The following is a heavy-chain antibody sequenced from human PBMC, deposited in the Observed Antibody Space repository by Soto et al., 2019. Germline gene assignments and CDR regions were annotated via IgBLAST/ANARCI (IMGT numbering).Heavy chain of an antibody. V-gene: IGHV3-23*01. D-gene: IGHD6-13*01. CDR2: ISGSGGST. CDR1: GFTLSSYA. J-gene: IGHJ5*02. Sequence: GGSLRLSCAASGFTLSSYAMSWVRQAPGKGLEWVSAISGSGGSTYYADSVKGRFTISRDNSKNTLYLQMNSLRAEDTAVYYCAKDKALLVLHWFDPWGQGTLVTVSS. CDR3: AKDKALLVLHWFDP.